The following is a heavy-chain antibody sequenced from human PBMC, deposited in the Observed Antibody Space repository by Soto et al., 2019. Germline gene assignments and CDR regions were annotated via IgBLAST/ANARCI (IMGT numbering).Heavy chain of an antibody. CDR1: GGSISNGNYY. V-gene: IGHV4-39*07. J-gene: IGHJ3*02. CDR2: INHSGST. Sequence: SETLSLTCTVSGGSISNGNYYWSWIRQLPGKGLEWIGEINHSGSTNYNPSLKSRVTISVDTSKNQFSLKLSSVTAADTAVYYCARGPRVVMVPNDAFDIWGQGTTVTVSS. CDR3: ARGPRVVMVPNDAFDI. D-gene: IGHD3-22*01.